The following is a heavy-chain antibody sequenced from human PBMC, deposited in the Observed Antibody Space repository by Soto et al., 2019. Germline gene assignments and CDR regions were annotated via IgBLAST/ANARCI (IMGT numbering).Heavy chain of an antibody. CDR3: ARGWFGPEV. J-gene: IGHJ6*03. CDR1: EFTFSGRS. Sequence: EVQLVESGGGLVQPGGSLRLSCAASEFTFSGRSVHWVRQAPGKGLVWVSGIDKVGTDSTYADSGKGRFTSARDNASNTVYLQMNSLRVEDTAVYYCARGWFGPEVWGNGTTVTVSS. CDR2: IDKVGTDS. V-gene: IGHV3-74*01. D-gene: IGHD3-10*01.